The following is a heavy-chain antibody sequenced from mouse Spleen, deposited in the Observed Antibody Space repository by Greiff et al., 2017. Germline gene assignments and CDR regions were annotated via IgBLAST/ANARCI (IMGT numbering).Heavy chain of an antibody. J-gene: IGHJ2*01. CDR1: GFTFSDYY. V-gene: IGHV5-16*01. CDR3: ARGGGRDYYFDY. D-gene: IGHD1-1*01. Sequence: EVMLVESEGGLVQPGSSMKLSCTASGFTFSDYYMAWVRQVPEKGLEWVANINYDGSSTYYLDSLKSRFIISRDNAKNILYLQMSSLKSEDTATYYCARGGGRDYYFDYWGQGTTLTVSS. CDR2: INYDGSST.